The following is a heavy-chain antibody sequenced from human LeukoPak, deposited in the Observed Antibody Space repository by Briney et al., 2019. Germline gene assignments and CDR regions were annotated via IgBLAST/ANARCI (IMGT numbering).Heavy chain of an antibody. J-gene: IGHJ4*02. Sequence: SETLSLTCTVSGGSISSYYRSWIRQPPGKGLEWIGYIYYSGSTNYNPSLKSRVTISVDTSKNQFSLKLSSVTAADTAVYYCARLTYYYDSSGYSLFDYWGQGTLVTVSS. CDR3: ARLTYYYDSSGYSLFDY. CDR1: GGSISSYY. CDR2: IYYSGST. D-gene: IGHD3-22*01. V-gene: IGHV4-59*08.